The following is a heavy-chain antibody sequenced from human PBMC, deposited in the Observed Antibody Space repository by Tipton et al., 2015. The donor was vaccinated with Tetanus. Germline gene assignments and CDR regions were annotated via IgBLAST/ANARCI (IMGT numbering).Heavy chain of an antibody. J-gene: IGHJ3*02. CDR3: ARDLPRYSGSSVATFDI. D-gene: IGHD6-6*01. V-gene: IGHV4-31*03. Sequence: TLSLTCTVSGASISSGGYYWSWIRQHPGKGLEWVGYIYYSGSTYYNPSLKSRVTISGHTPKTQFSLKLSSVTAADTAVYYCARDLPRYSGSSVATFDIWRQGTMVTVSS. CDR1: GASISSGGYY. CDR2: IYYSGST.